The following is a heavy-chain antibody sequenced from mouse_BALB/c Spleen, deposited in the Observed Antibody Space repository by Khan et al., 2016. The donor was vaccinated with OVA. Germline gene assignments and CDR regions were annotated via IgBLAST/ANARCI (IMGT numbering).Heavy chain of an antibody. V-gene: IGHV1-18*01. CDR3: ARGNYYGSNSWFAY. D-gene: IGHD1-1*01. CDR1: GYSFTDYT. Sequence: EVQLQQSGPELVKPGASMKISCKASGYSFTDYTMNWVKQSPGKNLEWIGLINPYNGGTSYNQKFKGKATLTVDTSSSTAYMDLLSLTSEDSAVYYGARGNYYGSNSWFAYWGQGTLVTVSA. CDR2: INPYNGGT. J-gene: IGHJ3*01.